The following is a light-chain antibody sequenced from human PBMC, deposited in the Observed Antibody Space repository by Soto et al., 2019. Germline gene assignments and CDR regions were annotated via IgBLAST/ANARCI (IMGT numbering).Light chain of an antibody. J-gene: IGLJ2*01. CDR2: DVS. CDR3: SAYTSSSTLGV. CDR1: SSDVGGYNY. V-gene: IGLV2-14*01. Sequence: QSALTQPASVSGSPGQSITISCTGTSSDVGGYNYVSWYQQHPGKAPKLMIYDVSNRPSGVSNRFSGSKSGNTASLTISGLQAEDEAYYYCSAYTSSSTLGVVCGGTQLTVL.